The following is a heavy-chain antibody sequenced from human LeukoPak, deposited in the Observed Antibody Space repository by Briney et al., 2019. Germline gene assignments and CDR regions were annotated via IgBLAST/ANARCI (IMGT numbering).Heavy chain of an antibody. D-gene: IGHD2-2*01. J-gene: IGHJ4*02. CDR2: ISSSGSTI. V-gene: IGHV3-48*03. CDR1: GFTFSSYE. Sequence: GGSLRLSCAASGFTFSSYEMNWVRQAPGKGLEWVSYISSSGSTIYYADSVKGRFTISRDNSKNTLYLQMNSLRAEDTAVYYCAKGHRYCSSTSCRNFDYWGQGTLVTVSS. CDR3: AKGHRYCSSTSCRNFDY.